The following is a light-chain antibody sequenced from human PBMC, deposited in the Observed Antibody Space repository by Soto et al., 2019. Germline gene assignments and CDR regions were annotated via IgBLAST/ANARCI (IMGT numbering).Light chain of an antibody. CDR2: GAS. V-gene: IGKV3-11*01. Sequence: TQYPSSLSASVGDRVTITCRASQSISSYLNWYQQKVGQAPRLLIYGASNRATGIPARFSGSGSGTDFTLTISSLEPEDFAVYYCQQRSNWPSYTFGQGTRLEIK. CDR3: QQRSNWPSYT. J-gene: IGKJ5*01. CDR1: QSISSY.